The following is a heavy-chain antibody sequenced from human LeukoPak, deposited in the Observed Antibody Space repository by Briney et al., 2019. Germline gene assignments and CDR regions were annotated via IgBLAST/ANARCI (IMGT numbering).Heavy chain of an antibody. CDR3: AREGPTYSSSWYYWYFDL. Sequence: ASVKVSCKASGYTFTSYTITWVRQAPGQGFEWVGWFSPDNGRFHYAQNLQGRITMTTDTSTNTAYMELRSLRSDDTAVYYCAREGPTYSSSWYYWYFDLWGRGTLVTVSS. CDR2: FSPDNGRF. CDR1: GYTFTSYT. D-gene: IGHD6-13*01. J-gene: IGHJ2*01. V-gene: IGHV1-18*01.